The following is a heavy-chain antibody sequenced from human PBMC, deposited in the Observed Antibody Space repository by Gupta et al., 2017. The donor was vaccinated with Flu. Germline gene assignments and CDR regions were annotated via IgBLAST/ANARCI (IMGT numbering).Heavy chain of an antibody. CDR2: ISDTSRTV. V-gene: IGHV3-48*01. CDR1: GFSFSSYS. D-gene: IGHD5-18*01. CDR3: AGDPDTPLVRVCDS. J-gene: IGHJ4*02. Sequence: EVQLVESGGGLVQPGGSLRLSCEASGFSFSSYSMNWVRQAPGKGLEWVSYISDTSRTVYYADSVKGRFTISRDNAKNSLYLQMNSLRAEDTAVYYGAGDPDTPLVRVCDSWGQGTLGTVS.